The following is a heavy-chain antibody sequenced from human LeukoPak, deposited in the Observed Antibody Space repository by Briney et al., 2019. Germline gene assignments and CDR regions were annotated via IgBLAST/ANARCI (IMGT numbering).Heavy chain of an antibody. CDR1: KFTFNKYG. J-gene: IGHJ4*02. Sequence: PGGSLRLSCATSKFTFNKYGMHWVRQAPGKGLEGVAFIRYDGSNKYYADSVKGRFTISRDNSKNTLYLQMNSLRAEDTVVYYCAKEIWPTVTIPGRTYFDCWGQGTLVTVSS. V-gene: IGHV3-30*02. D-gene: IGHD4-17*01. CDR2: IRYDGSNK. CDR3: AKEIWPTVTIPGRTYFDC.